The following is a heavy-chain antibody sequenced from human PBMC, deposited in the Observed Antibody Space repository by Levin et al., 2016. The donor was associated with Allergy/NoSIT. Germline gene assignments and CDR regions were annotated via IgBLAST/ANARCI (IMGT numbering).Heavy chain of an antibody. J-gene: IGHJ4*02. CDR3: ARLRFLEWLFAFSPVGDLDY. CDR2: ISAYNGNT. V-gene: IGHV1-18*01. Sequence: WVRQAPGQGLEWMGWISAYNGNTNYAQKLQGRVTMTTDTSTSTAYMELRSLRSDDTAVYYCARLRFLEWLFAFSPVGDLDYWGQGTLVTVSS. D-gene: IGHD3-3*01.